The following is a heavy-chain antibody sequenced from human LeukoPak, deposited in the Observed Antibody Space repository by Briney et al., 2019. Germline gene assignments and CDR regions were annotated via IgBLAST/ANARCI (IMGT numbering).Heavy chain of an antibody. V-gene: IGHV1-18*04. J-gene: IGHJ4*02. CDR1: GYTFTSYG. CDR3: ARVNDYVWGSYRYPQFDY. Sequence: ASVKVSCKASGYTFTSYGIGWVRQAPGQGLEWMGWISAYNGNTNYAQKLQGRVTMTTDTSTSTAYMELRSLRSDDTAVYYCARVNDYVWGSYRYPQFDYWGQGTLVTVSS. D-gene: IGHD3-16*02. CDR2: ISAYNGNT.